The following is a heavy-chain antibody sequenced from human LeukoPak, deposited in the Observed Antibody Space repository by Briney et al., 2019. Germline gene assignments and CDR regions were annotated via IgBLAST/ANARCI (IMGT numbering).Heavy chain of an antibody. Sequence: PGGSLRLSCAASGFTFSSYWMSWVRQAPGKGLEWVANIKQDGSEKYYVDSVKGRFTISRDNAKNSLYLQMNSLRAEDTAVYYCARDLWASGYDFGGHDYWGQGTLVTVSS. CDR1: GFTFSSYW. J-gene: IGHJ4*02. CDR3: ARDLWASGYDFGGHDY. D-gene: IGHD3-3*01. CDR2: IKQDGSEK. V-gene: IGHV3-7*01.